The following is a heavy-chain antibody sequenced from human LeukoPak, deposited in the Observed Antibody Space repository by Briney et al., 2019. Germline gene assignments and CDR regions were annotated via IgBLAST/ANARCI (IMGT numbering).Heavy chain of an antibody. Sequence: ASMKVSCKASGYTFTGYYIHWVRQAPGQGLEWMECINSNSGATNFAQQFQDRITMTRDTSINTAYMELSRLRSDDTAVYYCVRLDYDYVWGTYRPPEGFDYWGHGTLVTVSS. D-gene: IGHD3-16*02. CDR1: GYTFTGYY. V-gene: IGHV1-2*02. CDR3: VRLDYDYVWGTYRPPEGFDY. CDR2: INSNSGAT. J-gene: IGHJ4*01.